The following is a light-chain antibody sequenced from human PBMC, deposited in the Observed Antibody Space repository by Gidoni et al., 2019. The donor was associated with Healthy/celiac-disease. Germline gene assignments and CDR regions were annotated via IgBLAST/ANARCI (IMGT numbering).Light chain of an antibody. CDR2: GNS. J-gene: IGLJ1*01. V-gene: IGLV1-40*01. CDR1: SSDHGARYD. CDR3: QSYDRGLSGDV. Sequence: QAVRRQPPALSGDPGQRVTTSCTGSSSDHGARYDGHCYQQRPGTAPKLPICGNSHRPSWVPVPVSGSQSGTSASLAFTGLRADDESDYYCQSYDRGLSGDVFGTGTQV.